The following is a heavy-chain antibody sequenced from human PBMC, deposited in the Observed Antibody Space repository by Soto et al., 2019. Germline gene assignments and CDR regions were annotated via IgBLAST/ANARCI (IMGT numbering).Heavy chain of an antibody. CDR1: GFTFSSYA. Sequence: QVQLVESGGGVVQPGRSLRLSCAASGFTFSSYAMHWVRQAPGKGLEWVAVISYDGSDKYYADSVKGRFTISRDNSKNTLNLHMNSTRAYDTAVYYCAKALGEFAHESYDYWGQGTLVTVSS. CDR3: AKALGEFAHESYDY. D-gene: IGHD3-16*01. V-gene: IGHV3-30*18. J-gene: IGHJ4*02. CDR2: ISYDGSDK.